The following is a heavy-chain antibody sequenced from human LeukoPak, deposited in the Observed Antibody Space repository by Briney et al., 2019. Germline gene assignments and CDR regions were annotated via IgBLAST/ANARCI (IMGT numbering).Heavy chain of an antibody. CDR1: GGSISNYY. Sequence: SETLSLTCTVSGGSISNYYWSWIRQPPGKGLEWIGYIYYSGSTNYNPSLKSRVTISVDTSKNQFSLKLSSVTAADTAVYYCARESYYDSSGYSHDAFDIWGQGTMVTVSS. V-gene: IGHV4-59*12. CDR2: IYYSGST. D-gene: IGHD3-22*01. CDR3: ARESYYDSSGYSHDAFDI. J-gene: IGHJ3*02.